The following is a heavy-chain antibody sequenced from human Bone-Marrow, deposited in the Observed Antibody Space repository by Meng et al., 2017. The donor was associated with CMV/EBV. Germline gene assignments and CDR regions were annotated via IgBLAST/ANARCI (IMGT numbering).Heavy chain of an antibody. CDR1: GISLSTSGVG. D-gene: IGHD3-10*02. J-gene: IGHJ4*02. CDR2: IYWNDDK. Sequence: CDPTLVSPAHTLLMTCPFSGISLSTSGVGVGWIRQPPGKALEWLALIYWNDDKLYSPSLKSRLTITKDTSKNQVVLTMTNIDPVDTATYYCTHRPLPVRGVTFCFDYWGQGTRVTVSS. V-gene: IGHV2-5*01. CDR3: THRPLPVRGVTFCFDY.